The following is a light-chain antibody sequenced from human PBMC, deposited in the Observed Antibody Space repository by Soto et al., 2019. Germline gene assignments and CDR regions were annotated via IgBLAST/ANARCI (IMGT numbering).Light chain of an antibody. CDR1: QSVSSSY. CDR2: GAY. J-gene: IGKJ4*01. CDR3: QQRYNWPLT. Sequence: IVFTQSPGTLSLSPGERATLSFRASQSVSSSYLAWYQQKPGQAHRLLIYGAYSRATGIQDRFSGSGSGTDFTLTISSLEPEDFAVYYCQQRYNWPLTFGGGTKVDIK. V-gene: IGKV3D-20*02.